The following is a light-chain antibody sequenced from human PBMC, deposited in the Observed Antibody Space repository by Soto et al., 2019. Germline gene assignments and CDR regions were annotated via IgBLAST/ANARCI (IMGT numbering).Light chain of an antibody. J-gene: IGLJ1*01. Sequence: QSALTQPASVSGSPGQSITISCTGTSSDVGRYDFVSWYQWHPGKAPKVMIYEVYNRPSGVSNRFSGSKSGSTASLTISGLQLEDEADYYCCSYAGGSTYVFGTGTKVTVL. V-gene: IGLV2-23*02. CDR1: SSDVGRYDF. CDR3: CSYAGGSTYV. CDR2: EVY.